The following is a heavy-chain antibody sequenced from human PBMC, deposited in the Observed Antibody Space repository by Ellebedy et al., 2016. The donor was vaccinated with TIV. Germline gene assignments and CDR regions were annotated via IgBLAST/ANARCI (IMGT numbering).Heavy chain of an antibody. J-gene: IGHJ4*02. Sequence: SVKVSXXASGGTFSSYAISWVRQAPGQGLEWMGGIIPIFGTANYAQKFQGRVTITADESTSTAYMELSSLRSEDAAVYYCAREGMATMWAFDYWGQGTLVTVSS. V-gene: IGHV1-69*13. D-gene: IGHD5-24*01. CDR1: GGTFSSYA. CDR3: AREGMATMWAFDY. CDR2: IIPIFGTA.